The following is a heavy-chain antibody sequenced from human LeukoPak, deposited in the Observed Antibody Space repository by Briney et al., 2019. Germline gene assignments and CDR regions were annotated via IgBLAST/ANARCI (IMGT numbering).Heavy chain of an antibody. CDR2: MNPNSGNT. V-gene: IGHV1-8*01. CDR1: GYTSTSYD. D-gene: IGHD2-2*01. J-gene: IGHJ4*02. Sequence: ASVKVSCKASGYTSTSYDINWVRQATGQGLEWMGWMNPNSGNTGYAQKFQGRVTMARNTSISTAYMELSSLRSEDTAVYYCARGYCSSTSCYYDYWGQGTLVTVSS. CDR3: ARGYCSSTSCYYDY.